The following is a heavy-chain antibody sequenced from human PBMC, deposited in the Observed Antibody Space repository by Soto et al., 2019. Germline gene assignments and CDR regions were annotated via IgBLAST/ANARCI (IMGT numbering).Heavy chain of an antibody. J-gene: IGHJ5*02. V-gene: IGHV1-69*06. Sequence: QVQLVQSGAEVKTPGSSVKVSCKASGGTFNSYSIDWVRQAPGQGFEWMGGIIPMSGRPNYAQRFQGRVTFSGDKSTNTDYMEVNSLTHEDTAVYYCTRRGRQSANWFDPWGQGTLVTVSS. CDR1: GGTFNSYS. CDR3: TRRGRQSANWFDP. CDR2: IIPMSGRP.